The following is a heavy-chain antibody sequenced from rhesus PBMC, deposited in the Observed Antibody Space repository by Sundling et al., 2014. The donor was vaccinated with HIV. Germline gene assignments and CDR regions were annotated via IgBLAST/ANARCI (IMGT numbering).Heavy chain of an antibody. V-gene: IGHV3-201*01. D-gene: IGHD3-28*01. CDR3: ASAGDSGSYTEGHGLDS. CDR2: INWRGDRI. Sequence: EVQLVESGGGVVQPGGSLRLSCVVSGFTFDDYAMHWVRQAPGKGLEWVSGINWRGDRIGYADSVKGRFTMSRDNAKNSLYLQMNRLRAEDTALYYCASAGDSGSYTEGHGLDSWGQGVVVTVSS. J-gene: IGHJ6*01. CDR1: GFTFDDYA.